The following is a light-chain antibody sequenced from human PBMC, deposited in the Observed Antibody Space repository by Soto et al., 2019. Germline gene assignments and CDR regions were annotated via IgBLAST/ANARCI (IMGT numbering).Light chain of an antibody. J-gene: IGKJ1*01. CDR2: GAS. CDR1: QSVSSN. V-gene: IGKV3-15*01. Sequence: EIVMTQSPATLSVSPGERATLSCRASQSVSSNLAWYQQNPGQAPRLLIYGASIMATGIPARFSGSGSGTEFTLTISSLQSEDFAVYYCQQYNNWPPWTFGQGTKVEIK. CDR3: QQYNNWPPWT.